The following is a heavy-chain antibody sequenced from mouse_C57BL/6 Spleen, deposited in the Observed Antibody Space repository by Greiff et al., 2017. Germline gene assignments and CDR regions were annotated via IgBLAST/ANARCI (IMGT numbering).Heavy chain of an antibody. Sequence: EVKLVESGGGLVKPGGSLKLSCAASGFTFSSYTMSWVRQTPEKRLEWVATISGGGGNTYYPDSVKGRFTTSRDNAKNTLYLQMSSLRSEDTALYYCARHADYYGSSYDWYFDVWGTGTTVTVSS. CDR1: GFTFSSYT. CDR3: ARHADYYGSSYDWYFDV. J-gene: IGHJ1*03. V-gene: IGHV5-9*01. D-gene: IGHD1-1*01. CDR2: ISGGGGNT.